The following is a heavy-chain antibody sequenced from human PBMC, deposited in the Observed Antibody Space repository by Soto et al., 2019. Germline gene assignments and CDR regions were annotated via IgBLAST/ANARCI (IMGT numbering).Heavy chain of an antibody. CDR3: AKDLINDVDTAMVRVGPTDY. CDR2: ISYDGSNK. Sequence: PGGSLSLSCAASGFTFSSYGMHWVRQAPGKGLEWVAVISYDGSNKYYADSVKGRFTISRDNSKNTLYLQMNSLRAEDTAVYYCAKDLINDVDTAMVRVGPTDYWGQGTLVTVSS. J-gene: IGHJ4*02. CDR1: GFTFSSYG. D-gene: IGHD5-18*01. V-gene: IGHV3-30*18.